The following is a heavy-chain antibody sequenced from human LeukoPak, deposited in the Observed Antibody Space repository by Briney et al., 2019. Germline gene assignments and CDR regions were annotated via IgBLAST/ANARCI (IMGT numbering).Heavy chain of an antibody. CDR1: GGSISSYY. CDR3: ARVDPGYYYDSSGSYYFDY. V-gene: IGHV4-59*01. Sequence: PSETLSLTCTVSGGSISSYYWSWIRQPPGKGLEWIGYIYYSGSTNNNPSLKSRVTISVDTSKNQFSLKLSSVTAADTAVYYCARVDPGYYYDSSGSYYFDYWGQGTLVTVSS. D-gene: IGHD3-22*01. J-gene: IGHJ4*02. CDR2: IYYSGST.